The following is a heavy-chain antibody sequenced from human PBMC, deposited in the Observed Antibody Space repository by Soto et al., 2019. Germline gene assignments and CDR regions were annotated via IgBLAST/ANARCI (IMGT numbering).Heavy chain of an antibody. CDR3: ARGYSSGWYPDY. V-gene: IGHV3-7*04. CDR1: GFTFSSYW. CDR2: IKQDGSEK. Sequence: EVQLVESGGGLVQPGGSLRLSCAASGFTFSSYWMSWVRQAPGKGLEWVANIKQDGSEKYYVDSVKGRFTISRDNAKNSLYLQMTGLRAEDTAVYYCARGYSSGWYPDYWGQGTLVTVSS. J-gene: IGHJ4*02. D-gene: IGHD6-19*01.